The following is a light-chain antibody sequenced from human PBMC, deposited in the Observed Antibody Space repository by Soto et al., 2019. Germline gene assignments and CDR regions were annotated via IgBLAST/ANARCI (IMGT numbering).Light chain of an antibody. Sequence: DIVMTQSPDSLAVSLGERATINCKSSQSVLYSSNNKNYLAWYQQKPGQPPKLLIYWASTRESGVPDRFSGSGSGTDVTLTISSLQAEDVAVYYCQQYYSTPVAFGQGTKREIK. CDR1: QSVLYSSNNKNY. CDR2: WAS. J-gene: IGKJ2*01. V-gene: IGKV4-1*01. CDR3: QQYYSTPVA.